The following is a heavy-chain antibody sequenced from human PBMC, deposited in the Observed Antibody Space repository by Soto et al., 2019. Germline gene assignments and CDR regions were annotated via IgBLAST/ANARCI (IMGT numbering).Heavy chain of an antibody. D-gene: IGHD2-15*01. CDR3: AGFVVPASRNTGFDY. CDR2: IFYSGST. V-gene: IGHV4-39*01. Sequence: SETLSLTCTVSGVSINTNNYYWGWVRQPPGKGLEWIGNIFYSGSTFYNPSLRSRLTISVDTSKNQFSLRLNSVTAADAAVYYCAGFVVPASRNTGFDYWGQGILVPVSS. J-gene: IGHJ4*02. CDR1: GVSINTNNYY.